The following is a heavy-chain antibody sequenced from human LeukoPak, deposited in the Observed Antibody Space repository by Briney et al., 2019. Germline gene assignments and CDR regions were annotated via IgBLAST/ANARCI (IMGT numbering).Heavy chain of an antibody. Sequence: SETLSLTCSVSGGSITSHYWSWIRQPPGKGLEWIGYAYYSGSTNYNPSLKSRVTISVDTSKSQFSLKLDSMTAADTAVYYCARTPGNTLDYRGQGTLVTVSS. CDR2: AYYSGST. J-gene: IGHJ4*02. CDR3: ARTPGNTLDY. D-gene: IGHD1-14*01. CDR1: GGSITSHY. V-gene: IGHV4-59*11.